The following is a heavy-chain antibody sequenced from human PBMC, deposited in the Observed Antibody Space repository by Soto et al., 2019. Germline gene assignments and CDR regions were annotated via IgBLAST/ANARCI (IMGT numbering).Heavy chain of an antibody. CDR3: ARRSYCTNGVCKYYYYYGMDV. CDR1: GGTFSSYA. J-gene: IGHJ6*02. V-gene: IGHV1-69*13. Sequence: ASVKVSCKASGGTFSSYAISWVRQAPGQGLEWMGGIIPIFGTANYAQKFQGRVTITADESTSTAYMELSSLRSEDTAVYYCARRSYCTNGVCKYYYYYGMDVWGQGTTVTVSS. CDR2: IIPIFGTA. D-gene: IGHD2-8*01.